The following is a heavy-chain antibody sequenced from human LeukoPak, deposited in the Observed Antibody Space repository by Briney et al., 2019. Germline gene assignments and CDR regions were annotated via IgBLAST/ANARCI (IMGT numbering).Heavy chain of an antibody. CDR2: ISGSGGST. J-gene: IGHJ4*02. CDR1: GFTFSSYA. Sequence: PGGSLRLSCAASGFTFSSYALSWVRQAPGKGLEWASAISGSGGSTYYADSVKGRFTISRDNSKNTLYLQMNSLRAEDTAVYYCAKEYDYVWGSYRSPHYFGYWGQGTLVTVSS. D-gene: IGHD3-16*02. CDR3: AKEYDYVWGSYRSPHYFGY. V-gene: IGHV3-23*01.